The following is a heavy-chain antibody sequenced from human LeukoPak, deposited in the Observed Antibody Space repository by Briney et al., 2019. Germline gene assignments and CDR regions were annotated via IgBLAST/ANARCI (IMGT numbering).Heavy chain of an antibody. CDR1: GFTFSSYA. D-gene: IGHD6-19*01. CDR2: ISGSGGST. V-gene: IGHV3-23*01. Sequence: GGSLRLSCAASGFTFSSYAMSWVRQAPGKGLEWVSAISGSGGSTYYADSVKGRFSISRDNSKNTLYLQMNSLRAEDTAVYYCAKYSSGWHLNDYWGQGTLVTVSS. J-gene: IGHJ4*02. CDR3: AKYSSGWHLNDY.